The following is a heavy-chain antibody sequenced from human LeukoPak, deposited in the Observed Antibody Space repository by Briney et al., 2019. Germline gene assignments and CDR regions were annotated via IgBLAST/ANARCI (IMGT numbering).Heavy chain of an antibody. J-gene: IGHJ4*02. CDR3: ARGLRYFDWSFDY. D-gene: IGHD3-9*01. CDR2: IIPIFGTA. V-gene: IGHV1-69*01. Sequence: EASVKVSCKASGGTFNSYAISRVRQAPGQGLEWMGGIIPIFGTANYAQKFQGRVTITADESTSTAYMELSSLRSEDTAVYYCARGLRYFDWSFDYWGQGTLVTVSS. CDR1: GGTFNSYA.